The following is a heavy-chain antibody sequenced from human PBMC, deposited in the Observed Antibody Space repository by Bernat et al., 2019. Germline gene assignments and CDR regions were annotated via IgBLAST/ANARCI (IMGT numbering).Heavy chain of an antibody. D-gene: IGHD6-13*01. CDR2: ISVSGGTT. CDR3: AKAPVYSSSWRLDH. CDR1: GFTFSSYV. V-gene: IGHV3-23*01. J-gene: IGHJ4*02. Sequence: EVQLLESGGGLVQPGGSLRLSCAASGFTFSSYVMNWVRQAPGEGLEWVSAISVSGGTTYYADSVKGRFTIARDNSRNTVFLQMNSLRAEDTAVYYCAKAPVYSSSWRLDHWGQGTLVTVSS.